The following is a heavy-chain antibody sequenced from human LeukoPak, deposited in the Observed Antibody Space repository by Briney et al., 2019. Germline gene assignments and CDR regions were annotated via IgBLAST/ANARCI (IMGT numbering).Heavy chain of an antibody. Sequence: SETLSLTCTVSGGSISSGDYYWSWIRQPPGKGLEWIGYIYYSGSTYYSPSLKSRVTISVDTSKNQFSLKLSSVTAADTAVYYCARATYYYDSSGYFAGGTNWFDPWGQGTLVTVSS. CDR1: GGSISSGDYY. V-gene: IGHV4-30-4*01. CDR2: IYYSGST. J-gene: IGHJ5*02. CDR3: ARATYYYDSSGYFAGGTNWFDP. D-gene: IGHD3-22*01.